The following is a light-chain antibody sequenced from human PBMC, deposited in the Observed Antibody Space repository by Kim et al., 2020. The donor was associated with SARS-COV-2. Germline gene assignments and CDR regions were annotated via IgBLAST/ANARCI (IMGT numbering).Light chain of an antibody. J-gene: IGKJ4*01. CDR1: QIIGSY. CDR3: QQSYTAPLS. CDR2: AAS. Sequence: DIQMTQSPSSLSASVGDRVTITCRASQIIGSYLNWYQQRPGRAPKLLIYAASNLQSGVPSRFGGSGSGTDFTLTISNLQPEDFATYYCQQSYTAPLSFGGGTKLEI. V-gene: IGKV1-39*01.